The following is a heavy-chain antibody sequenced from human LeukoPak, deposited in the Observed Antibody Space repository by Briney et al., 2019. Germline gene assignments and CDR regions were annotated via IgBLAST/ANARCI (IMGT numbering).Heavy chain of an antibody. CDR2: IYYSGST. J-gene: IGHJ4*02. Sequence: KPSETLSLTCTVSGGSISSYYWSWIRQPPGKGLEWIGYIYYSGSTNYNPSLKSRVTISVDTSKNQFSLKLSSVTAADTAVYYCARAGGRTTVVLWGQGTLVTVSS. CDR3: ARAGGRTTVVL. D-gene: IGHD4-23*01. V-gene: IGHV4-59*01. CDR1: GGSISSYY.